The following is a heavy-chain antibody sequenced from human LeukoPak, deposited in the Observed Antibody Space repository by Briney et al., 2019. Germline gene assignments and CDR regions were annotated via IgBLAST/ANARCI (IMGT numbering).Heavy chain of an antibody. CDR2: FDPEDGET. Sequence: APVKVSCKASGYTLTELSMHWVRQAPGKGLEWMGGFDPEDGETIYAQKFQGRVTMTEDTSTDTAYMELSSLRSEDTAVYYCATDGYYASSGFDYWGQGTLVTVSS. CDR3: ATDGYYASSGFDY. V-gene: IGHV1-24*01. CDR1: GYTLTELS. J-gene: IGHJ4*02. D-gene: IGHD3-22*01.